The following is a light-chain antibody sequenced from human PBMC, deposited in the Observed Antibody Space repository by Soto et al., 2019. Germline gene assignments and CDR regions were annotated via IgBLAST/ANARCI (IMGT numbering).Light chain of an antibody. J-gene: IGKJ1*01. Sequence: GDRVTITCRASQSIGRWLAWFQQEPGKAPKLLIYDASSLESGVPSRFSGSGSGTEFTLTVSGLQPDDFATYYCQQYNSYSPAWTFGQGTKVDIK. CDR2: DAS. V-gene: IGKV1-5*01. CDR3: QQYNSYSPAWT. CDR1: QSIGRW.